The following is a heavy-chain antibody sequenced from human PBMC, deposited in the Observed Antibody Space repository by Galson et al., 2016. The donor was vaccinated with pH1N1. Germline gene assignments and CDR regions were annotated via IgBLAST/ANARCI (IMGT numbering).Heavy chain of an antibody. CDR3: ARSIGNIGAH. CDR2: ISSSSSTI. J-gene: IGHJ4*02. CDR1: GFTFSSYS. Sequence: SLRLSSAASGFTFSSYSMNWVRQAPGRGLEWVSYISSSSSTIYYADSVKGRFTISRDNAKNSLYLQMNSLRAEDTAVYYCARSIGNIGAHWGQGTLVTVSS. D-gene: IGHD5-12*01. V-gene: IGHV3-48*04.